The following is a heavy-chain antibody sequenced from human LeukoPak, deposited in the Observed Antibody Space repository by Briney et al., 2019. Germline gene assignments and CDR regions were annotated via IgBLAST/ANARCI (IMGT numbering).Heavy chain of an antibody. Sequence: ASVKVSCKVSGYTLTELSMHWVRQAPGKGLEWMGGFDPEDGETIYAQKFQGRVTMTEDTSTDTAYMELSSLRSEDTAVYYCATGALGYSNGLYDYWGQGTLVTVSS. V-gene: IGHV1-24*01. J-gene: IGHJ4*02. CDR1: GYTLTELS. CDR3: ATGALGYSNGLYDY. D-gene: IGHD4-11*01. CDR2: FDPEDGET.